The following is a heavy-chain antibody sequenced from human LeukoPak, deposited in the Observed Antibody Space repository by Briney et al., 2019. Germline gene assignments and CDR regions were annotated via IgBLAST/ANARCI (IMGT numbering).Heavy chain of an antibody. CDR3: ARHGYDGSGDGAFDI. CDR1: GGSISSGSYY. V-gene: IGHV4-39*01. D-gene: IGHD3-10*01. J-gene: IGHJ3*02. CDR2: MYYSGNT. Sequence: SETLSLTCTVSGGSISSGSYYWGWIRQPPGKGLEWIGSMYYSGNTYYNPSLKSRVTISVDTSKNQFSLKLSSLTAADTAVYFCARHGYDGSGDGAFDIWAQGTMVTVSS.